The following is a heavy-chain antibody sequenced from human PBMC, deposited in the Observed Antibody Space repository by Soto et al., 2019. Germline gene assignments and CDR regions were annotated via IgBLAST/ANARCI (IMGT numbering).Heavy chain of an antibody. J-gene: IGHJ4*02. CDR3: AKVSSSWYAGFFDL. D-gene: IGHD6-13*01. CDR2: INSDGSST. CDR1: GFTFSSYW. V-gene: IGHV3-74*01. Sequence: GGSLRLSCAASGFTFSSYWMHWVRQAPGKGLVWVSRINSDGSSTNYADSVKGRFTIYRDNSMNTLYLQMNTLRVEDTAVYYCAKVSSSWYAGFFDLWGQGTLVTVSS.